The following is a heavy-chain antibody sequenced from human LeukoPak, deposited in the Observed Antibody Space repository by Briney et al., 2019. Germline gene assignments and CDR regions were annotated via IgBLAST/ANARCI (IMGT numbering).Heavy chain of an antibody. D-gene: IGHD5-24*01. J-gene: IGHJ4*02. CDR1: GFIFSSYG. Sequence: GGSLRLSCAASGFIFSSYGMHWVRQAPGKGLERVALIRYDGSEKYYADSVKGRFTISRDNSKNTLYLQMNSLRAEDTAVYYCAKDWGMATITPYFDYWGQGTLVTVSS. CDR3: AKDWGMATITPYFDY. CDR2: IRYDGSEK. V-gene: IGHV3-30*02.